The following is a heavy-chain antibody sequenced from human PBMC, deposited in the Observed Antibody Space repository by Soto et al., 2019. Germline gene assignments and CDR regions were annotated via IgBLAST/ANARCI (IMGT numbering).Heavy chain of an antibody. Sequence: QLQLQESGPGLVKPSETLSLTCIVSGDSIGSGDYWWAWIRQPPGKGLEWIGSMYYSGSIFYNPSLQSRPTMSVDPSKKQFSLNLSSVTAADTALYYCSRQIGRSLWPFDIWGQGTLVTASS. D-gene: IGHD3-16*01. CDR2: MYYSGSI. CDR1: GDSIGSGDYW. CDR3: SRQIGRSLWPFDI. V-gene: IGHV4-39*01. J-gene: IGHJ3*02.